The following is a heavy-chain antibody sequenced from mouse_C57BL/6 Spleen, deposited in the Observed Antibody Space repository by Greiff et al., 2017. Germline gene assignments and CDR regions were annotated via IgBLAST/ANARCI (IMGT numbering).Heavy chain of an antibody. CDR3: ARGIYYGNYLYAMDY. Sequence: QVQLQQSGAELVKPGASVKISCKASGYAFSSYWMNWVKQRPGKGLEWIGQIYPGDGDTNYNGKFKGKATLTADKSSSTAYMQLSSLTSEDSAVYCCARGIYYGNYLYAMDYWGQGTSVTVSS. D-gene: IGHD2-1*01. V-gene: IGHV1-80*01. CDR1: GYAFSSYW. J-gene: IGHJ4*01. CDR2: IYPGDGDT.